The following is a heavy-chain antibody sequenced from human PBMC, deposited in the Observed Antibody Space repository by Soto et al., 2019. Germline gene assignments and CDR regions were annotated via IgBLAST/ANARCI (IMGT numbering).Heavy chain of an antibody. CDR3: ATESGSTYGYFDH. D-gene: IGHD5-18*01. CDR2: ISNSGST. J-gene: IGHJ4*02. Sequence: TSETLSRTCTVSGGSVTSDEDYWTWIRQSPGKGLEWIGYISNSGSTGYNPSLKTRLSMSFYRSKNQFTLRLTSVTAADTAVYFCATESGSTYGYFDHWGQGTQVTVSS. CDR1: GGSVTSDEDY. V-gene: IGHV4-30-4*01.